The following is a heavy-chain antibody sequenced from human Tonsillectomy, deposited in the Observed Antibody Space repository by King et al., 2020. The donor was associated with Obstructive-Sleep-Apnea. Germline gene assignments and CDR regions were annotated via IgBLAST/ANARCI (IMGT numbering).Heavy chain of an antibody. D-gene: IGHD4-17*01. Sequence: VQLVESGGALVQPGGSLRLSCAASGFTFSSYWMHWVRQAPGKGLVWVSRINPDGSVVIYADSVKGRFTISRDNAKNTLYLQMNDLRPGDTARYYCARPTVTLEYWGQGSQVTVSS. J-gene: IGHJ4*02. CDR1: GFTFSSYW. CDR3: ARPTVTLEY. CDR2: INPDGSVV. V-gene: IGHV3-74*01.